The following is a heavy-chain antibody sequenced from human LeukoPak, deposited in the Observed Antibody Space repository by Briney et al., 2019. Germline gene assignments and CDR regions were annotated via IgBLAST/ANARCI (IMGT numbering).Heavy chain of an antibody. CDR1: GGSISSGDYY. CDR2: GYTSGST. Sequence: TLSLTCTVSGGSISSGDYYWIWLRQPAGKGLEWIGRGYTSGSTNYNPSLKSRVTISLDTSKNQFSLKLSSVTAADTAVYYCARVGGSYYVDYFDYWGQGTLVTVSS. CDR3: ARVGGSYYVDYFDY. V-gene: IGHV4-61*02. D-gene: IGHD1-26*01. J-gene: IGHJ4*02.